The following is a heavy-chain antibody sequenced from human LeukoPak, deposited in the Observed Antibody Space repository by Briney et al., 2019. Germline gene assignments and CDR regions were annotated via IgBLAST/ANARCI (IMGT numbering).Heavy chain of an antibody. CDR2: ISWNSGSI. V-gene: IGHV3-9*01. D-gene: IGHD2-15*01. CDR1: GFTFDDYA. J-gene: IGHJ4*02. Sequence: GRSLRLSCAASGFTFDDYAMHWVRQAPGKGLEWVSGISWNSGSIGYADSVKGRFTISRDNAKNSLYPQMNSLRAEDTALYYCARAVVVVADPEFDYWGQGTLVTVSS. CDR3: ARAVVVVADPEFDY.